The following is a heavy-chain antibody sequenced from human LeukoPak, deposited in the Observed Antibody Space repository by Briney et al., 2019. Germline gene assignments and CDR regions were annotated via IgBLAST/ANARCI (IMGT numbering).Heavy chain of an antibody. J-gene: IGHJ6*02. Sequence: GGSLRLSCAASGFTFSSYWMHWVRHTPGKGLVWVSRIKSDGSSTSYADSVKGRFTISRDNAKNTLYLQMNSLRAEDTAVYYCAKDPSYYGMDVWGQGTTVTVSS. CDR3: AKDPSYYGMDV. CDR2: IKSDGSST. V-gene: IGHV3-74*01. CDR1: GFTFSSYW.